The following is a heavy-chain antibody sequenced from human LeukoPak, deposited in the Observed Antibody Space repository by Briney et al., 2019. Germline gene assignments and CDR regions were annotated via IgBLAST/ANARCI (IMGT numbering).Heavy chain of an antibody. CDR3: ARLGWLYGSGSMNWFDP. J-gene: IGHJ5*02. CDR2: IYYSGAT. Sequence: SETLSLTCTVSGGSISSSSYYWGWIRQSPGKGLEWIGSIYYSGATYYNPSLKDRVTISVDTSKNQFSLRLRSVTAAETAMYYCARLGWLYGSGSMNWFDPWGQGTLVTVSS. V-gene: IGHV4-39*01. CDR1: GGSISSSSYY. D-gene: IGHD3-10*01.